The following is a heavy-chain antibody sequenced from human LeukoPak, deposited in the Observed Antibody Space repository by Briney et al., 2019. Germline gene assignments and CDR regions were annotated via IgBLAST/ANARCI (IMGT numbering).Heavy chain of an antibody. Sequence: GGSLRLSCAASGFTFSSYAMSWVRQAPGKGLEWVSAISGSGGSTYYADPVKGRFTISRDNSKNTLYLQMNSLRAEDTAVYYCAKDRRFGFGVVIFGRRAFDIWGQGTMVTVSS. CDR1: GFTFSSYA. D-gene: IGHD3-3*01. J-gene: IGHJ3*02. CDR3: AKDRRFGFGVVIFGRRAFDI. CDR2: ISGSGGST. V-gene: IGHV3-23*01.